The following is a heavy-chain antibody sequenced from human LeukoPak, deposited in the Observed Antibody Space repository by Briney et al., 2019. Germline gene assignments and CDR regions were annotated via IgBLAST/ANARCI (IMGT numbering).Heavy chain of an antibody. Sequence: SETLSLTCTVSGDSISSDYYWGWIRQPPGKGLEWIGYIYYSGSTNYNPSLKSRVTISVDTSKNQFSLKLSSVTAADTAVYYCARAFAYYYDSSGYYPGAYYYMDVWGKGTTVTISS. J-gene: IGHJ6*03. CDR2: IYYSGST. D-gene: IGHD3-22*01. CDR1: GDSISSDYY. V-gene: IGHV4-61*01. CDR3: ARAFAYYYDSSGYYPGAYYYMDV.